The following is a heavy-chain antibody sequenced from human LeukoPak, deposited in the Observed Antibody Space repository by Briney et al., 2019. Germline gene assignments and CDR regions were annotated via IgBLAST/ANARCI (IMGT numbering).Heavy chain of an antibody. J-gene: IGHJ6*02. CDR3: TTPDCSTTSCYIYYYYGMDV. CDR1: GFTFSNAW. D-gene: IGHD2-2*02. CDR2: IKSKTDGGTT. V-gene: IGHV3-15*01. Sequence: PGGSLRLSCAASGFTFSNAWMSWVRQAPGKGLEWVGRIKSKTDGGTTDYAAPVKGRFTISRDDSKNTLYLQMNSLKTEDTAVYYCTTPDCSTTSCYIYYYYGMDVWGQGTTVTVSS.